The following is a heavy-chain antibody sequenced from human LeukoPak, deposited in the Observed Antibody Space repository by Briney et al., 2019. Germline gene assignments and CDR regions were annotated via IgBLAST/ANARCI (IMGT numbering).Heavy chain of an antibody. CDR3: ARERTGFYAEY. CDR1: GFTFSSYA. V-gene: IGHV3-30*04. D-gene: IGHD3/OR15-3a*01. CDR2: ISYDGSEQ. J-gene: IGHJ4*02. Sequence: KPGGSLRLSCAASGFTFSSYAMHWVRQAPGKGLEWVAVISYDGSEQHYADSVKGRFTISRDSPKNTLYLQMNTLRPEDTAVYYCARERTGFYAEYWGQGTLVTVSS.